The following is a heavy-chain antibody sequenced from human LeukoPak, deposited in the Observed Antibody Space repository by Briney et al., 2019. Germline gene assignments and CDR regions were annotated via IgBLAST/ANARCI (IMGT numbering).Heavy chain of an antibody. CDR1: GYTFTSYA. Sequence: ASVKVSCKASGYTFTSYAMHWVRQAPGQRLEWMGWINVGNGNTKYSQKFQGRVTITRDTSASTAYVELSGLRSEDTAVYYCARVLSGGGYFDYWGQGTLVTVSS. CDR3: ARVLSGGGYFDY. CDR2: INVGNGNT. J-gene: IGHJ4*02. D-gene: IGHD3-10*01. V-gene: IGHV1-3*01.